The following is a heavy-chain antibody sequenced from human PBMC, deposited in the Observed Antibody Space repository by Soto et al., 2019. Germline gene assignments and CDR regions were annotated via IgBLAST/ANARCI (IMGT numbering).Heavy chain of an antibody. CDR2: ISGGGDAT. CDR3: ARKVPGSTTREDYWYFDL. CDR1: GFTFISYA. Sequence: EVQLLESGGGLVQPGGSLRLSCAASGFTFISYAMNWVRQAPGKGLQWVSAISGGGDATFYADSVKGRFTISRDNSSNTVTLQMNSLGADDTAVYYCARKVPGSTTREDYWYFDLWGRGTLVTVSS. V-gene: IGHV3-23*01. D-gene: IGHD3-10*01. J-gene: IGHJ2*01.